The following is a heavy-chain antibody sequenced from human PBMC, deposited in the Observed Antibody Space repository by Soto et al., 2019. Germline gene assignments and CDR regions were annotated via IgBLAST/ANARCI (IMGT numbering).Heavy chain of an antibody. V-gene: IGHV1-3*01. Sequence: GPSVKVSCKASGYTFTSYARHWVRQAPGQRLEWMGWINAGNGNTKYSQKFQGRATITRDTSASTAYMELSSLRSEDTAVYYCARVTFYYYGSGSYYLPFDYWGQGTLVTVSS. CDR3: ARVTFYYYGSGSYYLPFDY. CDR2: INAGNGNT. D-gene: IGHD3-10*01. J-gene: IGHJ4*02. CDR1: GYTFTSYA.